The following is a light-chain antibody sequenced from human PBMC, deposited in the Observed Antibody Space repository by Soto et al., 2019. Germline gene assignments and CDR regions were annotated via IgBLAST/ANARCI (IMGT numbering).Light chain of an antibody. CDR3: LKHNIYPYT. Sequence: DIQMTQSPSAMSASVGDRVTITCRASQGISNYLAWFQQKPGKVPKRLIYAASSLQSGVPSRFSGSGSGTEFPLTISILQPAYCATYYCLKHNIYPYTFGQGTKLEIK. V-gene: IGKV1-17*03. J-gene: IGKJ2*01. CDR2: AAS. CDR1: QGISNY.